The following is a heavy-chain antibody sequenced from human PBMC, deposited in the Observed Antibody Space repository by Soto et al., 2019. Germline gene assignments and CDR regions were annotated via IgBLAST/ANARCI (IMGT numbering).Heavy chain of an antibody. Sequence: EVQLLESGGGLVQPGGSLRLSCAASGFTFSTYGMSWVPQVPGKGLEWVSSIGGNGAGTYYADSVKGRFTISRDNSKNTLFLQMNSLRAEDTAVYYCAKLVSAAGTNYWGQGTLVTVSS. D-gene: IGHD6-13*01. CDR1: GFTFSTYG. V-gene: IGHV3-23*01. J-gene: IGHJ4*02. CDR2: IGGNGAGT. CDR3: AKLVSAAGTNY.